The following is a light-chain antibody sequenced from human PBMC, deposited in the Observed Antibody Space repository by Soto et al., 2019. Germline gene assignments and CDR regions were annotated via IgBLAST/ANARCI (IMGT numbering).Light chain of an antibody. J-gene: IGKJ4*01. V-gene: IGKV3-20*01. CDR2: GAS. CDR1: QSVSSSY. CDR3: QHYGSSTLT. Sequence: EIVLTQSPGTLSLSPGERATLSCRDSQSVSSSYLAWYQQKPGQAPRLLIYGASSRATGIPDRFSGSGSGTDFTLTISRLEPEDFAVYYCQHYGSSTLTFGGGTKVEIK.